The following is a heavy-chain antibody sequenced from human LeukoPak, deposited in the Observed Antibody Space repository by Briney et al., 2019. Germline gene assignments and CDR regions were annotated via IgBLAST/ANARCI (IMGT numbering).Heavy chain of an antibody. CDR1: GGSFSGYY. CDR3: ARHGYCSSTSCPSMSGFDP. D-gene: IGHD2-2*01. CDR2: INHSGST. V-gene: IGHV4-34*01. J-gene: IGHJ5*02. Sequence: PSETLPLTCAVYGGSFSGYYWSWIRQPPGKGLEWIGEINHSGSTNYNPSLKSRVTISVDTSKNQFSLKLSSVTAADTAVYYCARHGYCSSTSCPSMSGFDPWGQGTLVTVSS.